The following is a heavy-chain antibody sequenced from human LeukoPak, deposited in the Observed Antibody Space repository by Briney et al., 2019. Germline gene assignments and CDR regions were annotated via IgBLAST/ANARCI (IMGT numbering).Heavy chain of an antibody. V-gene: IGHV1-8*01. CDR1: GYTFTNYD. J-gene: IGHJ3*02. Sequence: ASVKVSCKASGYTFTNYDINWVRQATGQGLEWMGYMKPNSGNTGYAQKFQGRVTMTRDTSISTAYMELSSLRSEDTAVYYCASSIAAPDAFDIWGQGTMVTVSS. D-gene: IGHD6-6*01. CDR2: MKPNSGNT. CDR3: ASSIAAPDAFDI.